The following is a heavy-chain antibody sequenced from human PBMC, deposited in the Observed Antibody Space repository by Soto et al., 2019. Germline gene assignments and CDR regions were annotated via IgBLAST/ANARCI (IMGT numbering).Heavy chain of an antibody. CDR2: IYYSGST. J-gene: IGHJ6*02. CDR3: ARGLIAVAEGYYYYYGMDV. D-gene: IGHD6-19*01. V-gene: IGHV4-30-4*01. CDR1: GGSISSGDYY. Sequence: SETLSLTCTVSGGSISSGDYYWSWIRQSPGKGLEWIGYIYYSGSTYYNPSLKSRVTISVDTSKNQFSLKLSSVTAADTAVYYCARGLIAVAEGYYYYYGMDVWGQGTTVTVSS.